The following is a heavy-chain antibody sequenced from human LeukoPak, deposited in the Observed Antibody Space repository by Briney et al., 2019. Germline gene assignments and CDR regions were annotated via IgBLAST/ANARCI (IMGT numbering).Heavy chain of an antibody. CDR3: ARDSAARGRSLDY. CDR1: GFTFSSYG. V-gene: IGHV3-33*01. J-gene: IGHJ4*02. Sequence: GRSLRLSCAASGFTFSSYGMHWVRQAPGKGLEWVAVIWYDGSNKYYADSVKGRFTISRDNSKNTLYLQMNSLRAEDTAVYYCARDSAARGRSLDYWGQGTLGTVSS. CDR2: IWYDGSNK. D-gene: IGHD6-6*01.